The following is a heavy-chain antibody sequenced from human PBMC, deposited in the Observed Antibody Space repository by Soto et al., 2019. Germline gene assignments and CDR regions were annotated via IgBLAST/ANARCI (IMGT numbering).Heavy chain of an antibody. J-gene: IGHJ4*02. CDR3: ARGLSSPSATGV. CDR1: GGSISSSSNY. Sequence: SETLSLTCTVSGGSISSSSNYWGWIRQPPGKGLEWIGSVHNGGSTYYSPSLKSRVTISADTSKNQFSLNLSSVTAADTAVYYCARGLSSPSATGVWGQGTLVTVSS. D-gene: IGHD6-6*01. CDR2: VHNGGST. V-gene: IGHV4-39*01.